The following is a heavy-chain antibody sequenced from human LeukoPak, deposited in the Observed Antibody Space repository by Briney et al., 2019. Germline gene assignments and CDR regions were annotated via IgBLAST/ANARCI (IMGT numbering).Heavy chain of an antibody. CDR2: INHSGST. CDR1: GGSFSGYY. Sequence: SETLSLTCAVYGGSFSGYYWSWIRQPPGKGLEWIGEINHSGSTNYNPSLKSRVTISVDTSKNQFSLKLSSVTAADTAVYYCARRVVTHPDYFDYWGQGTLVTVSS. CDR3: ARRVVTHPDYFDY. D-gene: IGHD4-23*01. V-gene: IGHV4-34*01. J-gene: IGHJ4*02.